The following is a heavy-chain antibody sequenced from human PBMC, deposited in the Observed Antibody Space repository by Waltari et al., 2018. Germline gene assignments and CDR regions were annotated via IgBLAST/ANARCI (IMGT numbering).Heavy chain of an antibody. Sequence: EVQLVESGGALVQPGGSLRLSCVGSGFSYSNHWMTWVRQVPGKGLGWVATIRKDGGLKYYLDSVKGRFTISRDNARNSLYLQMSSLRVEDTAMYHCASQIRYNSGWVPFDYWGLGTLVTVSS. D-gene: IGHD6-19*01. CDR3: ASQIRYNSGWVPFDY. V-gene: IGHV3-7*01. CDR2: IRKDGGLK. J-gene: IGHJ4*02. CDR1: GFSYSNHW.